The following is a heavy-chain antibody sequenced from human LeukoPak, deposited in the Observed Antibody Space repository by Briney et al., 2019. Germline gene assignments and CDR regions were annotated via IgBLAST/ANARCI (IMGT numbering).Heavy chain of an antibody. J-gene: IGHJ4*02. D-gene: IGHD4-17*01. CDR3: ARPGDYAKGYDY. Sequence: GASVKVSCKASGYTFTSYGISWVRQAPGQGLEWMGWINPNSGGTNYAQKFQGRVTMTRDTSISTAYMELSRLRSDDTAVYYCARPGDYAKGYDYWGQGTLVTVSS. CDR1: GYTFTSYG. CDR2: INPNSGGT. V-gene: IGHV1-2*02.